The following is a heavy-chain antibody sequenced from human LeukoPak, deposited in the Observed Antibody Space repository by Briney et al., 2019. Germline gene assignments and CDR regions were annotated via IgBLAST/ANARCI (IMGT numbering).Heavy chain of an antibody. D-gene: IGHD3-3*01. Sequence: GGSLRLSCAASGFTFSTYWMHWVRQAPGKGLVWVSRINSDGSSTNYADSVKGRFTISRDNAKNSLYLQMNSLRAEDTAVYYCARSYSDFCLDYWGQGTLVTVSS. CDR2: INSDGSST. J-gene: IGHJ4*02. CDR1: GFTFSTYW. CDR3: ARSYSDFCLDY. V-gene: IGHV3-74*01.